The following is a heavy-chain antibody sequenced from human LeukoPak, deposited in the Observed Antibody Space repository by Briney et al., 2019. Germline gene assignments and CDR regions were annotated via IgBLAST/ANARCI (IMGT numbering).Heavy chain of an antibody. Sequence: SQTLSRTCAISGDSVSSNSAAWNWIRQSPSRGLEWLGRTYYRSKWYNDYAVSVKSRITINPDTSKNQFSLQLNSVTPEDTAVYYCARTESETDLGISTWYFDLWGRGTLVTVSS. J-gene: IGHJ2*01. CDR3: ARTESETDLGISTWYFDL. V-gene: IGHV6-1*01. CDR2: TYYRSKWYN. D-gene: IGHD7-27*01. CDR1: GDSVSSNSAA.